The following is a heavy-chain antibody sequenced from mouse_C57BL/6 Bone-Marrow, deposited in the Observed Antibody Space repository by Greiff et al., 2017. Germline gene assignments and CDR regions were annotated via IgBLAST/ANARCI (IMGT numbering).Heavy chain of an antibody. CDR2: IYPRSGNT. D-gene: IGHD2-2*01. Sequence: QVQLQQSGAELARPGASVKLSCKASGYTFPSYGISWVKQRTGPGLEWIGEIYPRSGNTYYNEKFKGKATLTADKSSSTAYMELRSLTSEDSAVYFCAREDGYDYRDYAMDYWGQGTSVTVSS. J-gene: IGHJ4*01. V-gene: IGHV1-81*01. CDR1: GYTFPSYG. CDR3: AREDGYDYRDYAMDY.